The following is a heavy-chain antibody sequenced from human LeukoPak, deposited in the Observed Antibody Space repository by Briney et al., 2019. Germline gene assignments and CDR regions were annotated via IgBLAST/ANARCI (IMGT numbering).Heavy chain of an antibody. CDR2: LDPEDGET. J-gene: IGHJ5*02. CDR1: GYTVTELS. CDR3: ATALIHCSGGSCYSNWFDP. V-gene: IGHV1-24*01. D-gene: IGHD2-15*01. Sequence: ASVKVSCRVSGYTVTELSMHWVRQAPGKGLEWMGGLDPEDGETIYAQKFQGRVTMTEDTSTDTAYMELSSLRSEDTAVYYCATALIHCSGGSCYSNWFDPWGQGTLVTVSS.